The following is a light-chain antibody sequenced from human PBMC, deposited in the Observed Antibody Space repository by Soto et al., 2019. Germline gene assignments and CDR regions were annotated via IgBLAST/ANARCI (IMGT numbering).Light chain of an antibody. V-gene: IGLV2-14*01. Sequence: QSALTQPASVSGSPGQSIAISCTGTSSDIGGYNYVSWYQQHPDKAPNLIIYDVSNRPSGVSDRFSGSKSGNTASLTISGLQAVDEADYYSCSSISSSTYVFGTGTKLTVL. J-gene: IGLJ1*01. CDR3: CSSISSSTYV. CDR1: SSDIGGYNY. CDR2: DVS.